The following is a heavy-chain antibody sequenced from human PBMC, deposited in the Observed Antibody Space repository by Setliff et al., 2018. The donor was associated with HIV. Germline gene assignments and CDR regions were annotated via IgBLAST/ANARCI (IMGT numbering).Heavy chain of an antibody. V-gene: IGHV3-48*03. D-gene: IGHD5-18*01. J-gene: IGHJ6*02. CDR2: ISSRGSIT. Sequence: PGGSLRLSCAASGFTFSSYEMNWVRQAPGKGLEWVSYISSRGSITYYADSVKGRFTISRDNAKNSLYLQMNSLKTEDTAVYYCARDTAMVPYYYYGMDVWGQGTTVTVSS. CDR1: GFTFSSYE. CDR3: ARDTAMVPYYYYGMDV.